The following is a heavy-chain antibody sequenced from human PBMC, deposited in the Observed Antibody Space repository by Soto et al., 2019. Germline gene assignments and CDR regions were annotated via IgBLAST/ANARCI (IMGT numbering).Heavy chain of an antibody. CDR3: AHRVLRTVFGLVTTTAIYFDF. Sequence: QITLNESGPTPVKPRQPLTLTCTFSGFSLTTSGVGVGWIRQSPGKAPEWLALIYWDDDKRYSPSLKSRLTITKDTSKNQVVLTMAVLDPADTATYYCAHRVLRTVFGLVTTTAIYFDFWGQGTPVAVSS. V-gene: IGHV2-5*02. CDR2: IYWDDDK. CDR1: GFSLTTSGVG. J-gene: IGHJ4*02. D-gene: IGHD3-3*01.